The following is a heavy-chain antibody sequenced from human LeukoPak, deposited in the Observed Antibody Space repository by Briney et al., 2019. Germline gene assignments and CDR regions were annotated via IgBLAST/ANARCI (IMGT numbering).Heavy chain of an antibody. CDR2: IYYDGSNI. J-gene: IGHJ4*02. Sequence: GGSLRLSCAASGFTFTTYGMHWVRQAPGKGLEWVAFIYYDGSNIYYADYVKGRFTISRDISKNTLYLQMDSLRAEDTAIYYCARDWKTNSFDYWGQGTLVIVSS. V-gene: IGHV3-33*08. D-gene: IGHD1-1*01. CDR1: GFTFTTYG. CDR3: ARDWKTNSFDY.